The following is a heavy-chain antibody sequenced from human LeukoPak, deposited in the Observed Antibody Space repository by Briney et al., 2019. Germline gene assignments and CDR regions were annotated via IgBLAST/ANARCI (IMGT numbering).Heavy chain of an antibody. CDR3: ARADYGGNSWYFDL. CDR2: IHHSGST. Sequence: SETLSLTCTVSGDSISSYYWGWIRQPPGKGLEWIGSIHHSGSTNYNPSLKSRVTISVDTSKNQFSLKLSSVTAADTAVYYCARADYGGNSWYFDLWGRGTLVTVSS. CDR1: GDSISSYY. J-gene: IGHJ2*01. V-gene: IGHV4-38-2*02. D-gene: IGHD4-23*01.